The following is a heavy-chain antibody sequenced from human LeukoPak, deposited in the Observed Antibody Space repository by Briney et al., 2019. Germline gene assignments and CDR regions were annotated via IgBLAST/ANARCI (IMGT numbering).Heavy chain of an antibody. J-gene: IGHJ6*03. CDR3: ARGKTDEELGDYDILTGYRNPDYYYYYMDV. CDR2: MNPNSGNT. D-gene: IGHD3-9*01. CDR1: GGTFSSYD. V-gene: IGHV1-8*03. Sequence: ASVKVSCKASGGTFSSYDINWVRQATGQGLEWMGWMNPNSGNTGYAQKFQGRVTITRNTSISTAYMELSSLRSEDTAVYYCARGKTDEELGDYDILTGYRNPDYYYYYMDVWGKGTTVTVSS.